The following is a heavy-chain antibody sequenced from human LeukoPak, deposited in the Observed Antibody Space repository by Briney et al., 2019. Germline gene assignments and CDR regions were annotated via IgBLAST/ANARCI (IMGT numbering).Heavy chain of an antibody. CDR2: IKPDGSEK. D-gene: IGHD3-10*01. Sequence: GGSLRLSCAASGFTFSSYWMSWVRQSPGKGLGWVANIKPDGSEKYFMDSVKGRFTISRGNAKNALYLEMNSLRAEDTAEYFCARERMYSGSGSTYPYYDYWGQGTLVTVSS. CDR1: GFTFSSYW. V-gene: IGHV3-7*01. J-gene: IGHJ4*02. CDR3: ARERMYSGSGSTYPYYDY.